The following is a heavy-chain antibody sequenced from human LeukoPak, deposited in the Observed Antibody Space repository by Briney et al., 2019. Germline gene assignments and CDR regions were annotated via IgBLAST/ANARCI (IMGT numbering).Heavy chain of an antibody. CDR2: INANNGNT. CDR3: ARGPIAAAGDF. D-gene: IGHD6-13*01. J-gene: IGHJ4*02. Sequence: ASVTVSYKASGYTFTNYGITLVRQAPGQGREGMGWINANNGNTNYAQNLQGRVTITRDTSTSTAYMELRSLRSDDTAVYSCARGPIAAAGDFWGQGTLVTVSS. V-gene: IGHV1-18*01. CDR1: GYTFTNYG.